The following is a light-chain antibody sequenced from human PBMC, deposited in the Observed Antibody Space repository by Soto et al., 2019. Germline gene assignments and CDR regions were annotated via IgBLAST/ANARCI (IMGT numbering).Light chain of an antibody. CDR1: QSVSNNY. CDR2: GAS. J-gene: IGKJ4*01. CDR3: QQYGTSPPLT. Sequence: EIVLMQSQGTLSLSPGERATLSCRASQSVSNNYVAWYQQKPGQAPRLLIAGASSRATGIPDRFSGSVSGTDFTLTISRLEPEDFAVYYCQQYGTSPPLTFGVGTKVEIK. V-gene: IGKV3-20*01.